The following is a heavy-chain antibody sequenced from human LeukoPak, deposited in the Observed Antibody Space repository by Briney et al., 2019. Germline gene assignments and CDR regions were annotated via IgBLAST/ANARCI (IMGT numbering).Heavy chain of an antibody. CDR2: IYTSGTI. D-gene: IGHD3-10*01. V-gene: IGHV4-4*07. J-gene: IGHJ5*02. Sequence: SETLSLTCTVSGGSISSYYWSWIRQPAGTALEWIGRIYTSGTITYNPSLKSRVTMSVDTSKNQFSLKLSSVTAADTAVYYSASDSGTTGEVKFDPWGQGTLVTVSS. CDR3: ASDSGTTGEVKFDP. CDR1: GGSISSYY.